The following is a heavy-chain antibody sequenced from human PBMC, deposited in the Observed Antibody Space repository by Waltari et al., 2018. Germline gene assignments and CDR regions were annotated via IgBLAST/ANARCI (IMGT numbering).Heavy chain of an antibody. CDR3: ATRSMVRDLDY. D-gene: IGHD3-10*01. J-gene: IGHJ4*02. V-gene: IGHV1-2*06. CDR1: GYTFTGYY. CDR2: INPNSCGT. Sequence: QVQLVQSGAEVKKPGASVKVSCKASGYTFTGYYMHWVRQAPGQGLEWMGRINPNSCGTNYAQKFQGRVTMTRDTSISTAYMELSRLRSDDTAVYYCATRSMVRDLDYWGQGTLVTVSS.